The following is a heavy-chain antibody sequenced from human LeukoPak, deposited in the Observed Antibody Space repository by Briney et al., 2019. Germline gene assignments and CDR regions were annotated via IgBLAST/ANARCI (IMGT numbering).Heavy chain of an antibody. Sequence: SETLSLTRTVSGGSISSDYWSWIRQPPGEGLGWSGYIYYSGSTTYNPSLTSRVTISVDTSKNQFSLKRSSVTAADTAVYYCARWYYYDSSGYRPIALADIWGQGTMVTVSS. CDR1: GGSISSDY. D-gene: IGHD3-22*01. CDR2: IYYSGST. V-gene: IGHV4-59*08. J-gene: IGHJ3*02. CDR3: ARWYYYDSSGYRPIALADI.